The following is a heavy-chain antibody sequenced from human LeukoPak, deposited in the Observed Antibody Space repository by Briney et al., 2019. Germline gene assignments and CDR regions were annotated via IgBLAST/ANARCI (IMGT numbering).Heavy chain of an antibody. CDR2: ISHSGST. Sequence: SETLSLTCAVYGGSFSGYYWSWIRLPPGKGLEWIGEISHSGSTNYNPSLKSRVTISVDTSKNQFSLKLSSVTAADTAVYYCARRPYYDILTGYYTPFDYWGQGTLVTVSS. CDR1: GGSFSGYY. V-gene: IGHV4-34*01. J-gene: IGHJ4*02. CDR3: ARRPYYDILTGYYTPFDY. D-gene: IGHD3-9*01.